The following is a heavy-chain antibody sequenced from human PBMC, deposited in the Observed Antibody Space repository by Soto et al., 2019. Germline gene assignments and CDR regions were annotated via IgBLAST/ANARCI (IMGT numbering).Heavy chain of an antibody. CDR2: INPNSGGT. CDR3: ARVLSHCSGGSCYLPFDY. D-gene: IGHD2-15*01. Sequence: QVQLVQSGAEVKKPGASVKVSCKASGYTFTGYYMHWVRQAPGQGLKWMGWINPNSGGTNYAQKFQGRVTMTRDTSISTAYMELSRLRSDDTAVYYCARVLSHCSGGSCYLPFDYWGQGTLVTVSS. CDR1: GYTFTGYY. V-gene: IGHV1-2*02. J-gene: IGHJ4*02.